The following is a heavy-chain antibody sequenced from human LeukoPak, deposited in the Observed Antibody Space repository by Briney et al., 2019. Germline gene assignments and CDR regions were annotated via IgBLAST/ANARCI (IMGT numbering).Heavy chain of an antibody. CDR2: IIPIFGTA. Sequence: VASVKVSCKASGGTFSSYAISWVRQAPGQGLEWMGGIIPIFGTANYAQKFQGRVTITADKSTSTAYMELSSLRSEDTAVYYCARASANWREGYAFDIWGQGTMVTVSS. J-gene: IGHJ3*02. D-gene: IGHD7-27*01. V-gene: IGHV1-69*06. CDR3: ARASANWREGYAFDI. CDR1: GGTFSSYA.